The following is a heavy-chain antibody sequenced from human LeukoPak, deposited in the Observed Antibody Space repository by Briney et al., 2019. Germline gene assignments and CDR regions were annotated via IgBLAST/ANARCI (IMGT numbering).Heavy chain of an antibody. CDR2: IWYDGSNK. CDR3: ARDTVTKQEAYGMDV. D-gene: IGHD4-17*01. J-gene: IGHJ6*02. V-gene: IGHV3-33*08. Sequence: GGSLRLSCSASGFSFSSYGMHWVRQAPGKGLEWVAVIWYDGSNKYYADSVKGRFTISRDNSKNTLYLQMNSLRAEDTAVYYCARDTVTKQEAYGMDVWGQGTTVTVSS. CDR1: GFSFSSYG.